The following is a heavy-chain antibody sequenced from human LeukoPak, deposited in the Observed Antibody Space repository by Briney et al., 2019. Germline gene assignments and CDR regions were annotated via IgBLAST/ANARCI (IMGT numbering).Heavy chain of an antibody. CDR2: MPYDENVSDNEIP. CDR1: GDSIRNSGWS. D-gene: IGHD3-3*01. CDR3: ARLTLTGVGGRGWFDA. J-gene: IGHJ5*02. Sequence: PSETLSLTCIVSGDSIRNSGWSWGWIRQPPGKGLEWIGTMPYDENVSDNEIPSYNPSLKRRVTISADTPKNQLSLKVNSVTAADTASYYCARLTLTGVGGRGWFDAWGQGTLVIVSS. V-gene: IGHV4-39*01.